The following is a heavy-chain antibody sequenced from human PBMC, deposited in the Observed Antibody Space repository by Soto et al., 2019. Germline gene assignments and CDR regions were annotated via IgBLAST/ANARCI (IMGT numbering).Heavy chain of an antibody. CDR1: GFTFSRHW. CDR3: ARLYSGYVDY. J-gene: IGHJ4*02. V-gene: IGHV3-74*01. CDR2: INPEETTI. D-gene: IGHD5-12*01. Sequence: GGSLRLSCAVSGFTFSRHWMHWVRQVPGKGLVWVSRINPEETTINYADSVKGRFTISRDNSKSTLYLQMNSLRVEDTAIYYCARLYSGYVDYWGQGTPVTVSS.